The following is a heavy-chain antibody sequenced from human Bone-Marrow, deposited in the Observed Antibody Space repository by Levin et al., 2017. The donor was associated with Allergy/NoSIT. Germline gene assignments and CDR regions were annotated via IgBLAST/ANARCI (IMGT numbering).Heavy chain of an antibody. D-gene: IGHD2-8*01. J-gene: IGHJ4*02. Sequence: GASVKVSCKASGYTFTGYYMHWVRQAPGQGLEWMGWIDPSNGGTRYPLKVQGRVTMTRDTSINTAYMEVSSLKSDDAAVYYCARGHCTNGGCTEATGLYQYWGQGTLVTVSS. CDR3: ARGHCTNGGCTEATGLYQY. V-gene: IGHV1-2*02. CDR2: IDPSNGGT. CDR1: GYTFTGYY.